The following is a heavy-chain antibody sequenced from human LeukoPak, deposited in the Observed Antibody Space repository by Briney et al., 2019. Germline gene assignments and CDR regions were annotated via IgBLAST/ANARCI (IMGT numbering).Heavy chain of an antibody. D-gene: IGHD3-10*01. J-gene: IGHJ3*02. CDR3: ARLGALWFGELFSDEDALDI. Sequence: SETLSLTCTVSGGSISSYYWSWIRQPPGKGLEWIGYIYYSGSTNYNPSLKSRVTISVDTSKNQFSLKLSSVTAADTAVYYCARLGALWFGELFSDEDALDIWGQGTMVTVSS. CDR2: IYYSGST. V-gene: IGHV4-59*08. CDR1: GGSISSYY.